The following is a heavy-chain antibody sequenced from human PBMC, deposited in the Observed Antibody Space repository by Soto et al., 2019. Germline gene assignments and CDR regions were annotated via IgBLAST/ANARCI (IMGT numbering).Heavy chain of an antibody. Sequence: PGGSLRLSCAASGFTFSSYAMHWVRQAPGKGLEYVSAISSNGGSTYYANSVKGRFTISRDNSKNTLYLQMGSLRAEDMAVYYCARGQLWSSSSWYTRWFDPWGQGTLVTVSS. CDR3: ARGQLWSSSSWYTRWFDP. D-gene: IGHD6-13*01. J-gene: IGHJ5*02. V-gene: IGHV3-64*01. CDR1: GFTFSSYA. CDR2: ISSNGGST.